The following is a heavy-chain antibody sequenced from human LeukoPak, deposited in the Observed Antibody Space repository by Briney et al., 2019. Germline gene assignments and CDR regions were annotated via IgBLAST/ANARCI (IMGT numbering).Heavy chain of an antibody. J-gene: IGHJ3*02. CDR1: GFTFNTYT. CDR3: ARRYYDTTGYAFDI. D-gene: IGHD3-22*01. CDR2: VGRDGSI. Sequence: GGSLRLSCVASGFTFNTYTMNWVRQTPGKGLEWISCVGRDGSIHYADSVKGRITISRDNAKNSLFLQMNSLRAEDTAIYYCARRYYDTTGYAFDIWGQGTMVTVSS. V-gene: IGHV3-21*01.